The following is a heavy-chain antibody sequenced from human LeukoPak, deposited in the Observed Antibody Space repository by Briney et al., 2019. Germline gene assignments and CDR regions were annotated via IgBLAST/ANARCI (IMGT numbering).Heavy chain of an antibody. CDR2: ISSRSSTI. V-gene: IGHV3-48*02. D-gene: IGHD3-10*01. J-gene: IGHJ6*03. CDR1: GFTFSSYS. CDR3: ARDGEESYNYYYMDV. Sequence: GSLRLSCAASGFTFSSYSMNWVRQAPGKGLEWVSYISSRSSTIYYADSVKGRFTISRDNAKNSLYLQMNSLRDEDTAVYYCARDGEESYNYYYMDVWGKGTTVTVSS.